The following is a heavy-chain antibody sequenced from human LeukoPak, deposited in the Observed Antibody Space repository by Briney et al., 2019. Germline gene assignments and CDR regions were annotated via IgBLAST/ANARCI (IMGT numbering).Heavy chain of an antibody. V-gene: IGHV3-7*03. CDR2: IKQDGSEK. Sequence: PGGSLRLSCAASGFTFSSYWMSWVRQAPGKGLEWVANIKQDGSEKYYVDSVKGRFTISRDNSKNTLFLQMNSLRAEDTAVYYCTKGDITMIPDWGQGTLVTVSS. D-gene: IGHD3-22*01. J-gene: IGHJ4*02. CDR3: TKGDITMIPD. CDR1: GFTFSSYW.